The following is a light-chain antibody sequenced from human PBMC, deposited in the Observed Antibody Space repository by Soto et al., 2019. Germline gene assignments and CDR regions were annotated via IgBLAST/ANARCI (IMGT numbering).Light chain of an antibody. Sequence: EIVLTQSPGTLSLSPGERATLSCRASQSVSSSYLAWYQQKPGQAPRLLIYGASSRASGIPDRFSGSGWGTDFTLTISRLEPDDSAVYYCQQYGSSLRTFGQGTKVEIK. CDR2: GAS. CDR3: QQYGSSLRT. CDR1: QSVSSSY. V-gene: IGKV3-20*01. J-gene: IGKJ1*01.